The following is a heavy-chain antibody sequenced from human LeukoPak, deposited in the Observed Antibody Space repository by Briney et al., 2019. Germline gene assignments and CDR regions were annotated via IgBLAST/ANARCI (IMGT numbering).Heavy chain of an antibody. J-gene: IGHJ6*02. Sequence: GGSLRLSCAASGFTFSDYCMSWIRQAPGQGLEWVSYISSSGSTIYYTDSVKGRFTISRDNSKNTLYLQMNSLRAEDTAVYYCAKDLGPRGMDVWGQGTTVTVSS. V-gene: IGHV3-11*01. CDR1: GFTFSDYC. CDR3: AKDLGPRGMDV. CDR2: ISSSGSTI.